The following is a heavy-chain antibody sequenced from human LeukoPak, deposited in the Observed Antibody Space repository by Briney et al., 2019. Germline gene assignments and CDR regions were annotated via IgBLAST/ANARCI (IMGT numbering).Heavy chain of an antibody. D-gene: IGHD1-26*01. J-gene: IGHJ3*02. CDR3: ARPLRVGATPDAFDI. CDR2: IYPGDSDT. V-gene: IGHV5-51*01. CDR1: GYSFNSYW. Sequence: PGESLKISCKGSGYSFNSYWIGWVRQMPGKGLEWMGIIYPGDSDTRYSPSFQGQVTISADKSISTAYLQWSSLKASDTAMYYCARPLRVGATPDAFDIWGQGTMVTVSS.